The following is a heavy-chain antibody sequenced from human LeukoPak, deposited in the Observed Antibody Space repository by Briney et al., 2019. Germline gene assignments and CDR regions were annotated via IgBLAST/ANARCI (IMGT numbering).Heavy chain of an antibody. CDR1: GFTFSDYA. V-gene: IGHV3-23*01. J-gene: IGHJ5*02. CDR3: AKDGVSYNRRWDWFDP. CDR2: IGGTGEDT. Sequence: AGGSPRLSCAASGFTFSDYAMSWVRQAPGKGLEWVSSIGGTGEDTFYADSVKGRFTISRDNSKNTLYLQLSSLRAEDTAIYYCAKDGVSYNRRWDWFDPWGQGTLLTVSS. D-gene: IGHD3-10*01.